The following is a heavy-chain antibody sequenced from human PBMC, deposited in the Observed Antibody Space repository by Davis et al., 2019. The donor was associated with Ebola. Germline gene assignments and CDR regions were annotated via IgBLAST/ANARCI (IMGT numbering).Heavy chain of an antibody. CDR1: GFTFSAYA. CDR3: ARDPGYTEGWYGFFDY. J-gene: IGHJ4*02. Sequence: PGGSLRLSCAASGFTFSAYAMHWVRQAPGKGLQWVAVISFDGRETEYADSVKGRFTISRDNSKKTLYLQMSSLRPEDTAVYYCARDPGYTEGWYGFFDYWGQGTLVTVSS. D-gene: IGHD6-19*01. V-gene: IGHV3-30-3*01. CDR2: ISFDGRET.